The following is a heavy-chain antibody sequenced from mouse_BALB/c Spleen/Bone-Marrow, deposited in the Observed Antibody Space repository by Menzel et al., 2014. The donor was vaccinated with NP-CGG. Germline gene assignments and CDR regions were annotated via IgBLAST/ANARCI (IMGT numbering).Heavy chain of an antibody. V-gene: IGHV1S41*01. CDR1: GYTFTSYW. CDR3: ARGDDYDPFAY. J-gene: IGHJ3*01. D-gene: IGHD2-4*01. CDR2: IAPGSGST. Sequence: DLVKPGASVKLSCKASGYTFTSYWINWIKQRPGQGLEWIGRIAPGSGSTYYNEMFKGKATLTVDTSSSTAYIQLSSLSSEDSAVYFCARGDDYDPFAYWGQGTLSLSLQ.